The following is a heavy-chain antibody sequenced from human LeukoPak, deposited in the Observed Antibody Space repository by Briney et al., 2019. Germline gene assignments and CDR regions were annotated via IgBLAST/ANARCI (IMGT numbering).Heavy chain of an antibody. J-gene: IGHJ4*02. CDR3: ARGYSSGYYYYFDY. D-gene: IGHD3-22*01. CDR1: GGTFSSYT. Sequence: GASVKVSCKAPGGTFSSYTISWVRQAPGQGLEWMGRIIPILGIANYAQKFQGRVTITADKSTSTAYMELSSLRSEDTAVYYCARGYSSGYYYYFDYWGQGTLVTVSS. V-gene: IGHV1-69*02. CDR2: IIPILGIA.